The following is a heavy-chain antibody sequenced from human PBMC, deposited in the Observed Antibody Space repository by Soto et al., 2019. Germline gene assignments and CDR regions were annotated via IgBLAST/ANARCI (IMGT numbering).Heavy chain of an antibody. CDR3: ARDLFTTGGWFAP. J-gene: IGHJ5*02. V-gene: IGHV4-31*03. D-gene: IGHD3-22*01. Sequence: PSETLSLTCTVSGGSISSGGYYWSWIRQHPGKGLERIGYIYYSGSTYYNPSLKSRVTISVDTAKNQFSLKLSSVTAADTAVYYCARDLFTTGGWFAPWGQGTLVTVSS. CDR1: GGSISSGGYY. CDR2: IYYSGST.